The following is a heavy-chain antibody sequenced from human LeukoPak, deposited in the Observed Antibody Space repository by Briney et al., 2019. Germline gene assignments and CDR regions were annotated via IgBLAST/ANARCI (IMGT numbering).Heavy chain of an antibody. CDR1: GFTFSSYS. D-gene: IGHD3-16*01. CDR3: AKRGGMHPAYYFDY. V-gene: IGHV3-23*01. CDR2: ISGSGGST. Sequence: GGSLRLSCAASGFTFSSYSMNWVRQAPGKGLEWVSGISGSGGSTYYADSVKGRFTISRDNSKNTLYLQMNSLRAEDTAVYYCAKRGGMHPAYYFDYWGQGTLVTVSS. J-gene: IGHJ4*02.